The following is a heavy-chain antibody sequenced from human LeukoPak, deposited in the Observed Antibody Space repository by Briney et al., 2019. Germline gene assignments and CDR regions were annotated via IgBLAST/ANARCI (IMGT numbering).Heavy chain of an antibody. J-gene: IGHJ4*02. CDR3: ARGSSGWYGVDY. CDR1: GFTFSSNW. D-gene: IGHD6-19*01. V-gene: IGHV3-74*01. CDR2: VNTDGSDT. Sequence: PGGSLRLSCAASGFTFSSNWIHWVRQAPGEGLVWVSRVNTDGSDTNYADSVKGRFTISRDNAKNTLYLQMNSLRAEDTAVYYCARGSSGWYGVDYWGQGTLVTVSS.